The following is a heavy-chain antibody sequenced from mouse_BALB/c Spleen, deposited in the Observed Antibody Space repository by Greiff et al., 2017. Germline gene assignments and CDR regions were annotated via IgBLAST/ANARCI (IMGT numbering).Heavy chain of an antibody. Sequence: EVQLQQSGAELVRPGALVKLSCKASGFNIKDYYMHWVKQRPEQGLEWIGWIDPENGNTIYDPKFQGKASITADTSSNTAYLQLSSLTSEDTAVYYCASGVYGSYAMDYWGQGTSVTVSS. CDR1: GFNIKDYY. CDR2: IDPENGNT. D-gene: IGHD1-1*01. V-gene: IGHV14-1*02. CDR3: ASGVYGSYAMDY. J-gene: IGHJ4*01.